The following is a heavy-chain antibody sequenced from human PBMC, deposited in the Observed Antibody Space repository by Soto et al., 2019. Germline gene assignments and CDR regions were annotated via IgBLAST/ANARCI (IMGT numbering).Heavy chain of an antibody. D-gene: IGHD3-3*01. Sequence: QLHLVQSGAVVKKPGASVTVSCSASGYPVTAYYMHWVRQAPGRGLEWMGGINPATGAAKYTQTFRGRVTMTRDTSTSTAFMELSGLTSEDPAGFYCARGGGVGVAGSAAFDMWGQGTLVTVSS. CDR1: GYPVTAYY. CDR2: INPATGAA. V-gene: IGHV1-2*02. CDR3: ARGGGVGVAGSAAFDM. J-gene: IGHJ3*02.